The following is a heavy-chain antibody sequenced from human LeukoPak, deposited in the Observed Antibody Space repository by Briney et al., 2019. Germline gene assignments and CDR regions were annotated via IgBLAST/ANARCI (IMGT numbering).Heavy chain of an antibody. CDR3: ARGPKLGVTIFGVVPRRKPHDY. CDR2: IYTSGST. D-gene: IGHD3-3*01. CDR1: GGSISSGSYY. Sequence: SETLSLTCTVSGGSISSGSYYWSWIRQPAGKGLEWTGSIYTSGSTTYNPSLKSRVTISVDTSKNQFSLKLSSVTAADTAVYYCARGPKLGVTIFGVVPRRKPHDYWGQGTLVTVSS. V-gene: IGHV4-61*02. J-gene: IGHJ4*02.